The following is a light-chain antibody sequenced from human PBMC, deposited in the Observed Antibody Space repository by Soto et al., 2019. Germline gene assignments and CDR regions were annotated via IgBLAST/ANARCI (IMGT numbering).Light chain of an antibody. J-gene: IGKJ4*01. CDR1: RTINNY. CDR3: QQTYTDIS. CDR2: GAS. V-gene: IGKV1-39*01. Sequence: DVRMTQSPSSLSASVGDTITITCRASRTINNYLNWFQQKPGEPPRLLIYGASTLHDGVPSRLSGSGSGADFTLTISGLQPEDSASYHCQQTYTDISFGGGAKVDIK.